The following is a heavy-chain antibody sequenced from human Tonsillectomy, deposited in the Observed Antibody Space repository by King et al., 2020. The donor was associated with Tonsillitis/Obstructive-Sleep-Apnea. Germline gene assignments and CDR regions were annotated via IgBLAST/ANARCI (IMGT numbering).Heavy chain of an antibody. V-gene: IGHV5-10-1*01. CDR1: GYSFTSYC. CDR3: ARPSYQLRYSNAFDI. D-gene: IGHD3-9*01. J-gene: IGHJ3*02. Sequence: QLVQSGAEVKKPGESRRISCKGSGYSFTSYCITWVHQMPGKGLEWMGRIDPSDSYTNYSPSFQGHVTISADKSLSTAYLQWSSLKASDTAMYYCARPSYQLRYSNAFDIWGQGTMVTVSS. CDR2: IDPSDSYT.